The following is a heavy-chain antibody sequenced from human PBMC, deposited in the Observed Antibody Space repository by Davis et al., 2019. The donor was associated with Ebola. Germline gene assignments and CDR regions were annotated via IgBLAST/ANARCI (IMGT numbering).Heavy chain of an antibody. J-gene: IGHJ6*02. CDR1: GFTFSSYA. CDR3: AKDINYYDFWSGYYDYYYGMDV. V-gene: IGHV3-23*01. CDR2: ISGSGGGT. Sequence: GGSLRLSCAASGFTFSSYAMSWVRQAPGKGLEWVSAISGSGGGTYYADSVKGRFTISRDNSKNTLYLQMNSLRAEDTAVYYCAKDINYYDFWSGYYDYYYGMDVWGQGTTVTVSS. D-gene: IGHD3-3*01.